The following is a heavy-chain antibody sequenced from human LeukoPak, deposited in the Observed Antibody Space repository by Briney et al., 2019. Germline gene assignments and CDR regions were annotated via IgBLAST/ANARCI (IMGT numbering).Heavy chain of an antibody. CDR3: VVSVQAAAIPAFDC. J-gene: IGHJ4*02. V-gene: IGHV1-2*02. Sequence: GASVKVSCKHTFTGHNIHWVRQAPGQGLEFVGWINPTSGGIKYAQKFQGRVTMTRDTSINTVYMELSSLTSDDAALYYCVVSVQAAAIPAFDCWDQGTPVTVSP. CDR2: INPTSGGI. D-gene: IGHD3-22*01. CDR1: TFTGHN.